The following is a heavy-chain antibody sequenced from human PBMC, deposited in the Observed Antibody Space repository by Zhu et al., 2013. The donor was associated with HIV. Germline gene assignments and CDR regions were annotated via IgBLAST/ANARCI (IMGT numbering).Heavy chain of an antibody. J-gene: IGHJ4*02. D-gene: IGHD6-19*01. Sequence: QLVRVWGRGEKPGAVSEGLLQGVLDTPSPATICTRVRQAPGQGLEWMGWINPNSGGTNYAQKFQGRVTMTRDTSISTAYMELSRLRSDDTAVYYCARAALQWLVRDYWGQGTLVTVSS. CDR1: DTPSPAT. CDR2: INPNSGGT. CDR3: ARAALQWLVRDY. V-gene: IGHV1-2*02.